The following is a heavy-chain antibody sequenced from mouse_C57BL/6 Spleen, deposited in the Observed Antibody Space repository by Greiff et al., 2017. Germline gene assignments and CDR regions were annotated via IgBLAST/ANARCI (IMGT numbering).Heavy chain of an antibody. CDR3: SRSGGY. CDR1: GYNFKSYG. V-gene: IGHV1-81*01. Sequence: QVQLQQSGAELARPGASVKLSCKASGYNFKSYGIRWVKQRPGQGLAWIGEIYPRSGNTYYNEKFKGKATLTADKSSSTAYMERRSLTSEDSAVYFCSRSGGYWGQGTTLTVSS. D-gene: IGHD3-1*01. J-gene: IGHJ2*01. CDR2: IYPRSGNT.